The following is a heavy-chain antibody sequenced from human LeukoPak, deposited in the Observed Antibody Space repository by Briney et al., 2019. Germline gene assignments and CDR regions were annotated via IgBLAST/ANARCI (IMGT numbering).Heavy chain of an antibody. CDR1: GYSISSNYY. J-gene: IGHJ4*02. V-gene: IGHV4-38-2*01. D-gene: IGHD6-6*01. CDR3: ARAEYSSTRFDY. CDR2: MYHSGSI. Sequence: PSETLSLTCAVSGYSISSNYYWGWIRQPPGKGLEWIGSMYHSGSIYYNKSLKSRVTISVDTSKNQFSLKLSSVTAADTAVYYCARAEYSSTRFDYWGQGTLVTVSS.